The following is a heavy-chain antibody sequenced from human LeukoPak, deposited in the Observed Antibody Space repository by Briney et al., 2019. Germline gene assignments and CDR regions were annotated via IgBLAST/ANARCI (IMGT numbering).Heavy chain of an antibody. CDR1: GYTFTSYA. CDR3: AREVAAAEYYYYYMDV. D-gene: IGHD6-13*01. CDR2: INTSTGNP. V-gene: IGHV7-4-1*02. J-gene: IGHJ6*03. Sequence: ASVKVSCKASGYTFTSYAMNWVRQAPGQGLEWMGWINTSTGNPTYAQGFTGRFVFSLDTSVSTAYLQISSLKAEDTAVYYCAREVAAAEYYYYYMDVWGKGTTVTVSS.